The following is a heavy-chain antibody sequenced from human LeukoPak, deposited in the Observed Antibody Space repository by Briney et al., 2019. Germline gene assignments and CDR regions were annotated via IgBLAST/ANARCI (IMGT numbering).Heavy chain of an antibody. V-gene: IGHV1-2*02. J-gene: IGHJ4*02. Sequence: ASVKVSCKASGYTFTSYDINWVRQATGQGLEWMGWINPNSGGTNYAQKFQGRVTMTRDTSISTAYMELSRLRSDDTAVYYCARDSASGYMSWWGQGTLVTVSS. CDR3: ARDSASGYMSW. D-gene: IGHD3-3*01. CDR1: GYTFTSYD. CDR2: INPNSGGT.